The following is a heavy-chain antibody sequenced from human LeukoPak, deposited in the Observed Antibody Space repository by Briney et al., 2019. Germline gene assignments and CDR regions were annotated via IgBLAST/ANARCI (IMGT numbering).Heavy chain of an antibody. CDR1: GFTFSSYA. V-gene: IGHV3-23*01. J-gene: IGHJ4*02. CDR3: AKYAAAAGRWYYFDY. D-gene: IGHD6-13*01. Sequence: GRSLRLSCAASGFTFSSYAMSWVRQAPGKGLEWVSAISGSGGSTYYADSVKGRFTISRDNSKNTLYLQMNSLRAEDTAVYYCAKYAAAAGRWYYFDYWGQGTLVTVSS. CDR2: ISGSGGST.